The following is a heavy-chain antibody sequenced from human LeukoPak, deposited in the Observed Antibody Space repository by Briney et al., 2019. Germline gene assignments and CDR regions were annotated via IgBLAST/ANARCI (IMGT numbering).Heavy chain of an antibody. V-gene: IGHV3-23*01. CDR2: ISGSGGST. D-gene: IGHD3-3*01. CDR3: AKEEWLLAVYFDY. J-gene: IGHJ4*02. CDR1: GFTFSNYA. Sequence: GSLRLSCAASGFTFSNYAMSWVRQAPGKGLEWVSTISGSGGSTYYADSVKGQFTISRDNSKNTLYLQMNSLRAEDTAVCYCAKEEWLLAVYFDYWGQGTLVTVSS.